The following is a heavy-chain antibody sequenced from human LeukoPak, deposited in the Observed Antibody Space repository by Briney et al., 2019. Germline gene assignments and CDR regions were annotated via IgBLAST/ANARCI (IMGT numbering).Heavy chain of an antibody. CDR3: ASYHPDYDFWSGPGWFDP. J-gene: IGHJ5*02. CDR1: GGSISSGGYY. V-gene: IGHV4-30-2*01. Sequence: SQTLSLTCTVSGGSISSGGYYWSWIRQPPGKGLEWIGYIYHSGSTYYNPSLKSRVTISVDRSKNQFSLKLSSVTAADTAVYYCASYHPDYDFWSGPGWFDPWGQGTLVTVSS. D-gene: IGHD3-3*01. CDR2: IYHSGST.